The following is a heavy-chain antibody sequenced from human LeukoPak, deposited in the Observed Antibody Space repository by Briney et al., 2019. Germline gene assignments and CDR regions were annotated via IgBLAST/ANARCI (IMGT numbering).Heavy chain of an antibody. CDR2: ISSSGSTI. V-gene: IGHV3-48*03. CDR3: ARDWTYGLDY. Sequence: GGSLRLSCAAAGFTFSSYEMNWVRQAPGKGLEWVSYISSSGSTIYYADSVTGRFTISRDNAKNSLYLQMNSLRAEDTAVYYCARDWTYGLDYWGQGTLVTVSS. J-gene: IGHJ4*02. D-gene: IGHD3-10*01. CDR1: GFTFSSYE.